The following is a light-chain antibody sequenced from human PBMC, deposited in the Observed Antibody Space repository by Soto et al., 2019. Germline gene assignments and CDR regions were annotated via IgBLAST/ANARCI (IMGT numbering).Light chain of an antibody. V-gene: IGLV4-69*01. CDR1: SGHSSYA. J-gene: IGLJ2*01. CDR3: QTWGSGTVV. Sequence: QLVLTQSPSASASLGASVKLTCTLSSGHSSYAIAWHQQQPEKGPRYLMKLNSDGSHSKGDGIPDRFSGSSSGAERYLTISSLQSEDEADYYCQTWGSGTVVLGGGTKLTV. CDR2: LNSDGSH.